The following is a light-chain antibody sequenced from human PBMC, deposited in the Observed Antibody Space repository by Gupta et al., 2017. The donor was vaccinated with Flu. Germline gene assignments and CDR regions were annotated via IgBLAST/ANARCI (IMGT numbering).Light chain of an antibody. CDR3: SSFTSSNTWV. CDR2: EVN. J-gene: IGLJ3*02. CDR1: SSDIGV. Sequence: CTGISSDIGVSWYQQQPGKAPKLMIYEVNNRPSGVPDRFSGSKSGNTASLTISGLQAEDEADYYCSSFTSSNTWVVGGGTKLTGL. V-gene: IGLV2-14*01.